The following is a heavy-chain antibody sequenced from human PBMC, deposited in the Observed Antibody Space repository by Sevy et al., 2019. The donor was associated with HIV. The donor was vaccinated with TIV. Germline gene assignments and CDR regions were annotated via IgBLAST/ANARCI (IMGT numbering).Heavy chain of an antibody. CDR2: IYSGDNT. CDR3: AVARWGDFHYYMDL. Sequence: GGSLRLSCAASGFTVSSNYMSWVRQAPGKGLEWVAVIYSGDNTYYADSVKGRFTISGDNSKNTLYLQMNSLRADDTAVYYCAVARWGDFHYYMDLWGKGTTVTVSS. V-gene: IGHV3-53*05. CDR1: GFTVSSNY. D-gene: IGHD1-26*01. J-gene: IGHJ6*03.